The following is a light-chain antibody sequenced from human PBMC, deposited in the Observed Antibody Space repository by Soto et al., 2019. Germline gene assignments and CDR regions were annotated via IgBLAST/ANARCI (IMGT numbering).Light chain of an antibody. CDR3: MQALQTPWT. V-gene: IGKV2-28*01. CDR1: QSLLHSNGYNY. J-gene: IGKJ1*01. Sequence: DIVMTQSPLSLPVTPGEPASISCRSSQSLLHSNGYNYLDWYLQKPGQSPQLLIYLGSNRASGVTDRFSGSGSGTDFTLKISRVEAEDVGVYYCMQALQTPWTFGPGTKVEI. CDR2: LGS.